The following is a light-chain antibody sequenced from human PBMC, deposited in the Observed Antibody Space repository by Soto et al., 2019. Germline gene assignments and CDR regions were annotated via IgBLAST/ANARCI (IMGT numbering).Light chain of an antibody. CDR2: EVS. CDR1: SSDVGGYNY. Sequence: QSALTQPPSASGSPGQSVTISCTGTSSDVGGYNYVSWYQQHPGKAPKLMIYEVSKRPSGVPDRFSGSKSGNTASLTVSGLQPEDEADYYGSSYAGSNNRVFGTGTKVTVL. V-gene: IGLV2-8*01. J-gene: IGLJ1*01. CDR3: SSYAGSNNRV.